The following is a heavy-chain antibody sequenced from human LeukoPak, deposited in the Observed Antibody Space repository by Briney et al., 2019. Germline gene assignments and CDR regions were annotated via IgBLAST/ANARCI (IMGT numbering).Heavy chain of an antibody. J-gene: IGHJ4*02. CDR3: ARVPGAVAGPEQYYFDY. CDR1: GGSISRGAYY. V-gene: IGHV4-31*03. CDR2: IYYSGST. Sequence: PSETLYLTCTASGGSISRGAYYWSWIRQYPGKGLEWIGYIYYSGSTSYNPSLQSRVTISVDTSKNQFSLKLSSVTAADTAVYYCARVPGAVAGPEQYYFDYWGQGSLVTVSS. D-gene: IGHD6-19*01.